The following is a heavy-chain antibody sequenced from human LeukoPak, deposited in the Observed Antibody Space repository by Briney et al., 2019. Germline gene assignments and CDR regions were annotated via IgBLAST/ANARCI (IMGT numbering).Heavy chain of an antibody. CDR3: ARAGVDTSGYYYQGFDY. Sequence: GGSLRLSCAASGFTFSDYYMGWIRQAPGKGLEWVSYITSNGNSVYYAASVKGRFTISRGNAKNSLYLQVNSLTAEDTAVYYCARAGVDTSGYYYQGFDYWGQGTLVTVSS. CDR1: GFTFSDYY. V-gene: IGHV3-11*04. CDR2: ITSNGNSV. D-gene: IGHD3-3*01. J-gene: IGHJ4*02.